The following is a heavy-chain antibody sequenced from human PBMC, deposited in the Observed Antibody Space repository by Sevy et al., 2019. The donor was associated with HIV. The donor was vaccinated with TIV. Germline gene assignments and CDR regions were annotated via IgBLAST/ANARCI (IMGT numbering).Heavy chain of an antibody. J-gene: IGHJ6*02. D-gene: IGHD1-7*01. V-gene: IGHV4-39*01. Sequence: SETLSLTCTVSGGSISSSSYYWGWIRQPPGKGLEWIGSIYYSGSTYYNPSLKSRVTISVDTSKNQFSLKLSSVTAADTVVYYCARQGTKLELPHYYYYYGMDVWGQGTTVTVSS. CDR2: IYYSGST. CDR1: GGSISSSSYY. CDR3: ARQGTKLELPHYYYYYGMDV.